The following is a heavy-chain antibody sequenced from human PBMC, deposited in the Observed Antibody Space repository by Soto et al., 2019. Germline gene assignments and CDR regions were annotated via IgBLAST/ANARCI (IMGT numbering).Heavy chain of an antibody. CDR2: INPSGGST. CDR3: ARDAASRQAGNYYYGMDV. D-gene: IGHD3-10*01. CDR1: GYTFTSYY. J-gene: IGHJ6*02. Sequence: ASVKVSCKASGYTFTSYYMHWVRQAPGQGLEWMGIINPSGGSTSYAQKFQGRVTMTRDTSTSTVYMELSSLRSEDTAVYYCARDAASRQAGNYYYGMDVWGQGTTVTVSS. V-gene: IGHV1-46*01.